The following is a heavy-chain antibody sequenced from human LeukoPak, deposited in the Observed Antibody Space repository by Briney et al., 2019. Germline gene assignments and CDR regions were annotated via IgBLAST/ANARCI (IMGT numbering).Heavy chain of an antibody. Sequence: GASVEVSCKASGYTFTGYYMHWVRQAPGQGLEWMGRINPNSGGTNYAQKFQGRVTMTRDTSISTAYMELSRLRSDDTAVYYCARDRNDFWSGYYNWFDPWGQGTLVTVSS. J-gene: IGHJ5*02. D-gene: IGHD3-3*01. CDR3: ARDRNDFWSGYYNWFDP. CDR1: GYTFTGYY. V-gene: IGHV1-2*06. CDR2: INPNSGGT.